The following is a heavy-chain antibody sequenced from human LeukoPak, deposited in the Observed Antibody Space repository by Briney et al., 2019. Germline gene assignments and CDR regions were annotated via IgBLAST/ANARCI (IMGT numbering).Heavy chain of an antibody. D-gene: IGHD6-19*01. Sequence: AGSLTLSCAASGFTFSSYAMSWVRQAPGKGLEWVSAISGSGGSTYYADSVKGRFTISRDNSKKTLYLQMNSLRAEDTAVYYCAANLYSRGWYGDYWGQGTLVTVSS. CDR2: ISGSGGST. J-gene: IGHJ4*02. V-gene: IGHV3-23*01. CDR3: AANLYSRGWYGDY. CDR1: GFTFSSYA.